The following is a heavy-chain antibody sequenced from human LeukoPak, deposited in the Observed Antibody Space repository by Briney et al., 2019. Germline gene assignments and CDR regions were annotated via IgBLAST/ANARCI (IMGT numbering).Heavy chain of an antibody. J-gene: IGHJ5*02. D-gene: IGHD1-26*01. CDR3: ARGPVIVGANRQNWFDP. Sequence: GASVKVSCKASGYTFTSYDINWVRQATGQGLEWMGWMNPNSGNTGYAQKFQGRVTMNRNTSISTAYMELSSLRSEDTAVYYCARGPVIVGANRQNWFDPWGQGTLVTVSS. V-gene: IGHV1-8*01. CDR1: GYTFTSYD. CDR2: MNPNSGNT.